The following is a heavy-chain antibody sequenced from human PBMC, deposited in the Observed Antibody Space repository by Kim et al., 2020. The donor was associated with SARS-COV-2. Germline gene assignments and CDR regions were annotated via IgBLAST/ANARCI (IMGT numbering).Heavy chain of an antibody. CDR3: ANPRQPDY. V-gene: IGHV3-23*01. J-gene: IGHJ4*02. Sequence: GGSLRLSCAASGCTFSNYGMTWVRQAPRKGLGWVSVISGSGGITTYANSLNGRFTISRDNSKNTLFLQMSSLRAEATAMYYCANPRQPDYWGQGALCTV. CDR1: GCTFSNYG. CDR2: ISGSGGIT.